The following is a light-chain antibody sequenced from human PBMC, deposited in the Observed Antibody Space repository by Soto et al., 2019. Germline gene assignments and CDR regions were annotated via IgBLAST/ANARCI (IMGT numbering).Light chain of an antibody. V-gene: IGKV3-20*01. CDR1: QSVSSSY. CDR2: GAS. Sequence: EIVLTQSPGTLSLSPGERATLSCRASQSVSSSYLAWYQQKPGQAPRLLIYGASSRATGIPDRFSGSGSGTDFTLTSSKLEPEDFAFYYCQQYGCSGFTFGPGTKVDIK. J-gene: IGKJ3*01. CDR3: QQYGCSGFT.